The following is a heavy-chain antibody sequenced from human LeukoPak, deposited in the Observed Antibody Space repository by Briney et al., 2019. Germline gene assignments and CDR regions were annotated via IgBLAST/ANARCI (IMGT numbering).Heavy chain of an antibody. V-gene: IGHV1-2*02. D-gene: IGHD2-15*01. CDR3: ARDRRSLSRISRAFAI. CDR1: GYTFTGYY. CDR2: INPNSGGT. J-gene: IGHJ3*02. Sequence: ASVKVSCKASGYTFTGYYMHWVRQAPGQGLEWMGWINPNSGGTNYAQKFQGRVTMTRDTSISTAYMELSRLRSDDTAVYYCARDRRSLSRISRAFAIWGQGTMVTVSS.